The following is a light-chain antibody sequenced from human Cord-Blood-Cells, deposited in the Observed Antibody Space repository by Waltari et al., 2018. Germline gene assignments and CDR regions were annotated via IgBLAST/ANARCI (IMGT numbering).Light chain of an antibody. V-gene: IGLV3-21*04. CDR1: NIGSKS. CDR3: QVWDSSSDHWV. J-gene: IGLJ3*02. CDR2: YDS. Sequence: SYVLTQPPSVSVAPGKTARITCGGNNIGSKSVHWYQQKPGQAPVLVIYYDSDRHSGIPERFSGSNSGNTATLTISRVEAGDEADYYCQVWDSSSDHWVFGGGTKLTVL.